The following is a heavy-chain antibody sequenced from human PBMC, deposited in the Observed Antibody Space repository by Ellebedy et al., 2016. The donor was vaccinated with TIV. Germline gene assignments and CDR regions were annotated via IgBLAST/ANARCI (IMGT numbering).Heavy chain of an antibody. CDR1: GYTFTSYG. V-gene: IGHV1-69*06. CDR3: ARARGSYDYIWGSYRLYYFDY. D-gene: IGHD3-16*02. CDR2: IIPIFGTA. J-gene: IGHJ4*02. Sequence: SVKVSCXASGYTFTSYGISWVRQAPGQGLEWMGGIIPIFGTANYAQKFQGRVTITADKSTSTAYMELSSLRSEDTAVYYCARARGSYDYIWGSYRLYYFDYWGQGTLVTVSS.